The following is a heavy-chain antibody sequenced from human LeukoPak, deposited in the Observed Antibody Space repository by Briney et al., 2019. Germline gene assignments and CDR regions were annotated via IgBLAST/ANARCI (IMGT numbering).Heavy chain of an antibody. Sequence: ASVKVSCKTSGYTFSTHWMHWVRQAPGQGLEWMGIINPNGGFTSYAQKFQGRVTVTRDMSTSTVYMELSDLKSEDTAVYYCARQYSNNYYDDRGWFDPWGQGTLVTVSS. V-gene: IGHV1-46*01. CDR3: ARQYSNNYYDDRGWFDP. CDR1: GYTFSTHW. CDR2: INPNGGFT. J-gene: IGHJ5*02. D-gene: IGHD1-26*01.